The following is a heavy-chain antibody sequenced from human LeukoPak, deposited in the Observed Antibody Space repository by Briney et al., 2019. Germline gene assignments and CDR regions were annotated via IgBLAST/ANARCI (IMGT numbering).Heavy chain of an antibody. CDR2: IYYGGGT. CDR1: GGSISSGGYY. V-gene: IGHV4-31*03. CDR3: ASTGSYSFNLDY. J-gene: IGHJ4*02. Sequence: SETLSLTCSVSGGSISSGGYYWSWIRQHPGKGLEWIGHIYYGGGTYYNPSLKSRVAISVDTSKNQFSLKLNSVTAADTAVYYCASTGSYSFNLDYWGQGTLVTVSS. D-gene: IGHD1-26*01.